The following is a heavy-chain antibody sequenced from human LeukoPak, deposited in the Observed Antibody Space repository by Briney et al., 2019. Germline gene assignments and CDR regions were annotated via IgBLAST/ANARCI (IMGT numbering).Heavy chain of an antibody. CDR1: GGSIRCYY. CDR3: ARLYVSGYYDGDF. CDR2: IYSSGTT. Sequence: PSETLSLTWTVSGGSIRCYYWSWIRQPPGKGLEWMGYIYSSGTTNYNPSLKGHVTFSIDSTKNHSYLKLASVRAADTAVYYCARLYVSGYYDGDFWGQGSLVTVSS. J-gene: IGHJ4*02. V-gene: IGHV4-59*08. D-gene: IGHD3-16*01.